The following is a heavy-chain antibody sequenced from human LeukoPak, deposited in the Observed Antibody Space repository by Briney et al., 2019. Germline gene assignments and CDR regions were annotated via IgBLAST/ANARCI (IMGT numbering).Heavy chain of an antibody. V-gene: IGHV1-69*02. J-gene: IGHJ3*02. Sequence: ASVKVSCKASGGTFSSYTISWVRQAPGQGLEWMGRIIPILGIANYAQKFQGRVTITADTSTSTAYMELSSLRSEDTAVYYCASEYCSSTSCYRVRMNAFDSWGQGTMVTVSS. CDR2: IIPILGIA. CDR1: GGTFSSYT. D-gene: IGHD2-2*01. CDR3: ASEYCSSTSCYRVRMNAFDS.